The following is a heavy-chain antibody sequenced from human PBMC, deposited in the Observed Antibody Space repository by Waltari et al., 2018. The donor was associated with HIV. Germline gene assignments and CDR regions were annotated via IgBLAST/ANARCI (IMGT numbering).Heavy chain of an antibody. CDR2: IVYSGTT. D-gene: IGHD1-7*01. V-gene: IGHV4-59*01. J-gene: IGHJ4*02. CDR1: GGAIRNYY. CDR3: AREGVNWNYDY. Sequence: QVQLQESGPGLGKASVTLSVTCTVSGGAIRNYYWSWIGQRPGKGLEWIGYIVYSGTTNVNPPLNSRGTRSIDTSKNQFSLHLTAVTAADTALYYCAREGVNWNYDYWCQGTLVTVSS.